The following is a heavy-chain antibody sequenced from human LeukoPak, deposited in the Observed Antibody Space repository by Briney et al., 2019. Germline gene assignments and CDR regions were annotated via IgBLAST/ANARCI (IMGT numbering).Heavy chain of an antibody. CDR1: GGSFSGYY. Sequence: ETLSLTCAVYGGSFSGYYWSWVRQAPGKGLEWVSAISGSGGSTYYADSVKGRFTISRDNSKNTLYLQMNSLRAEDTAVYYCAKDFSDFWSGYPYYFDYWGQGTLVTVSS. CDR2: ISGSGGST. J-gene: IGHJ4*02. V-gene: IGHV3-23*01. CDR3: AKDFSDFWSGYPYYFDY. D-gene: IGHD3-3*01.